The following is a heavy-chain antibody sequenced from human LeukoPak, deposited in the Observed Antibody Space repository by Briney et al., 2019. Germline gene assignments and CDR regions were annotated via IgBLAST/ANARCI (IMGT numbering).Heavy chain of an antibody. CDR1: GGSISSYY. CDR3: ARGGNYLPFDY. J-gene: IGHJ4*02. D-gene: IGHD4-11*01. Sequence: SETLSLTCTVSGGSISSYYWSWIRQPPGKGLEWIGYIYYSGSTNYNPSLKSRVTISVDTSKNQFSLKLSSVTAADTAVYYCARGGNYLPFDYWGQGTLVTVSS. V-gene: IGHV4-59*01. CDR2: IYYSGST.